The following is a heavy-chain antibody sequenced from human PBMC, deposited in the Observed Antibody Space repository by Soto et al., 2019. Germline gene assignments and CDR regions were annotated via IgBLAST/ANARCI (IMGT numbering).Heavy chain of an antibody. CDR2: VTWHSGTI. Sequence: EVQLVESGGGLVQPGRSLILACAASGFTFDQYTMHWVRQAPGKGLEGVSSVTWHSGTIGYAASVKGRFTISRDNANNSLYPKMTRLRPEATALYYFGKEMITIGHFDYYSMDVWCNGNTVTVSS. V-gene: IGHV3-9*01. D-gene: IGHD3-16*01. CDR3: GKEMITIGHFDYYSMDV. J-gene: IGHJ6*03. CDR1: GFTFDQYT.